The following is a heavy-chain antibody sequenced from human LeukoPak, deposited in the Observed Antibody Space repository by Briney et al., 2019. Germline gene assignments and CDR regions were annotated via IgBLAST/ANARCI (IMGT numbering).Heavy chain of an antibody. V-gene: IGHV4-39*01. J-gene: IGHJ1*01. CDR1: GGSISSSSHF. D-gene: IGHD3-22*01. CDR2: IYYSGNT. CDR3: ATQGNSDSNGSYTY. Sequence: SETLSLTCIVSGGSISSSSHFWAWIRQPPGKGLEWIGSIYYSGNTYYNPSLKRRVTMSVDTSKNQSSLKLTSVTAADTAVYSCATQGNSDSNGSYTYWGQGTLVTVSP.